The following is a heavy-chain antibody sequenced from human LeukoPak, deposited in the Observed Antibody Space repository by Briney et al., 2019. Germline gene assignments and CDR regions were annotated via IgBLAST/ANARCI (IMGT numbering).Heavy chain of an antibody. D-gene: IGHD3-3*01. Sequence: ASVEVSCKASGYTFTSYGISWVRQAPGQGLEWMGWISAYNGNTNYAQKLQGRVTMTTDTSTSTAYMELRSLRSDDTAVYYCARIRFAKPPFYYYYYMDVWGKGTTVTVSS. J-gene: IGHJ6*03. CDR1: GYTFTSYG. V-gene: IGHV1-18*01. CDR2: ISAYNGNT. CDR3: ARIRFAKPPFYYYYYMDV.